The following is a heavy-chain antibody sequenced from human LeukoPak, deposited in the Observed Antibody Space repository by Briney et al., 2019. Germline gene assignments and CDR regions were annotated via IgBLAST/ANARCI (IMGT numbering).Heavy chain of an antibody. Sequence: ASVKVSCKASGYTFTSYGISWVRQAPGQGLEWMGWISAYNGNTNYAQKLQGRVTMTRNTSISTAYMELSSLRSEDTAVYYCARGITMIVVATIAFDYWGQGTLVTVSS. CDR1: GYTFTSYG. D-gene: IGHD3-22*01. CDR2: ISAYNGNT. V-gene: IGHV1-18*01. CDR3: ARGITMIVVATIAFDY. J-gene: IGHJ4*02.